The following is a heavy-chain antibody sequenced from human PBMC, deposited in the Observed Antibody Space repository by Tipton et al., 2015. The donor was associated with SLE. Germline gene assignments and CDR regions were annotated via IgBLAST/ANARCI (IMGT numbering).Heavy chain of an antibody. Sequence: QSGPEVKKPGASVKVSCKASGYTFSSHGIIWVRQAPGQGLEWMGWISTYNGNTNYAQKLQGRVTMTSDTSTSTAYMELRSLRSDDTAIYYCARVRVDTAMGVFDFWGQGTLVTVSS. J-gene: IGHJ4*02. CDR2: ISTYNGNT. CDR1: GYTFSSHG. CDR3: ARVRVDTAMGVFDF. D-gene: IGHD5-18*01. V-gene: IGHV1-18*01.